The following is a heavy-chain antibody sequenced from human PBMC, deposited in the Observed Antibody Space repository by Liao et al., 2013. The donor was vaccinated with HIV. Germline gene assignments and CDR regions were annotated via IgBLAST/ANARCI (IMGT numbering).Heavy chain of an antibody. V-gene: IGHV4-34*01. CDR1: GGSFSGYY. J-gene: IGHJ3*01. CDR2: INHSGST. Sequence: QVQLQQWGAGLLKPSETLSLTCAVYGGSFSGYYWSWIRQPPGKGLEWIGEINHSGSTNYNPSLKSRVTXSVDTSKXQFSLKLTSVTAADTALYYCARAPVAGTKSNAFDLWGQGTMVTVSS. CDR3: ARAPVAGTKSNAFDL. D-gene: IGHD6-19*01.